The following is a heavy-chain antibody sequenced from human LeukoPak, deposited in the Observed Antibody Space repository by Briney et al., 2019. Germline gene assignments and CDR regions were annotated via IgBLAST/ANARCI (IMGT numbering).Heavy chain of an antibody. CDR2: IYNGGST. CDR1: GASIIRDY. Sequence: TSEALSLTCTVSGASIIRDYWTWIRQPPGKGLEWIGYIYNGGSTTYSPSLNSRVTISLDTSNNQVSLRLSSVTAADTAVYYCAKGGTYGGGADYWGQGTLVTVSS. CDR3: AKGGTYGGGADY. V-gene: IGHV4-59*01. J-gene: IGHJ4*02. D-gene: IGHD1-26*01.